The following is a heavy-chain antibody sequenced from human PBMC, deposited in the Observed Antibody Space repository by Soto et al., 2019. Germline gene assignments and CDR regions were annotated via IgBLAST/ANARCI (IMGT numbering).Heavy chain of an antibody. Sequence: QVQLQQWGAGLLKPSETLSLTCAVYGGSFSGYYWSWIRQPPGKGLEWIGEINHSGSTNYNPSLKVRVTISVDPSKNQFALKLSSVTAADTAVYYCARGETDRANYYYYGMDVWGQGTTVTVSS. D-gene: IGHD3-10*01. CDR2: INHSGST. J-gene: IGHJ6*02. V-gene: IGHV4-34*01. CDR3: ARGETDRANYYYYGMDV. CDR1: GGSFSGYY.